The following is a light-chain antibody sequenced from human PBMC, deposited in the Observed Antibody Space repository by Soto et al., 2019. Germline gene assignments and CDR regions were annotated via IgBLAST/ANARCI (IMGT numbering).Light chain of an antibody. CDR1: QSVSNIY. J-gene: IGKJ1*01. CDR2: GAS. CDR3: QQYGSSGT. Sequence: ETVLTQSPGTLSLSPGERATLSCRASQSVSNIYIAWYQQKPGQAPRLLIYGASNRATGIPDRFSGSGSGTDFTLTISRLEPEDFAVYYCQQYGSSGTFGQGTKVDVK. V-gene: IGKV3-20*01.